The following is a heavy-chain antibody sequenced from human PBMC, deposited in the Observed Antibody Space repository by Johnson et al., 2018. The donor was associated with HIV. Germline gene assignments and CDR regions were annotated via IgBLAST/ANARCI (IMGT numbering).Heavy chain of an antibody. Sequence: VQLVESGGGLVQPGRSLRLSCAASGFTFDDYAMHWVRQAPGKGLEWVSGISWNSGSIGYADSVKGRFTISRDNAKNSLYLQMNSLRAEDTAVYYCAKGHSSSWSRGAFDIWGQGTMVTVSS. CDR2: ISWNSGSI. CDR3: AKGHSSSWSRGAFDI. CDR1: GFTFDDYA. V-gene: IGHV3-9*01. J-gene: IGHJ3*02. D-gene: IGHD6-13*01.